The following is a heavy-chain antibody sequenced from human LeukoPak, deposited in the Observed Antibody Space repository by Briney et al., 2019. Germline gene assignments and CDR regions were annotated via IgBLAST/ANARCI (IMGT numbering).Heavy chain of an antibody. CDR3: ATDRGGGHHDH. V-gene: IGHV4-38-2*02. Sequence: SSETLSLTCAVSGYSIISSDFWGWIRQPPGEGLEWIGSVSHSGSTYYKPSLKSRVTISVDTSKNQFSLNLNSVTAADTAVYYCATDRGGGHHDHWGQGTLVTVSS. CDR2: VSHSGST. CDR1: GYSIISSDF. J-gene: IGHJ4*02. D-gene: IGHD3-10*01.